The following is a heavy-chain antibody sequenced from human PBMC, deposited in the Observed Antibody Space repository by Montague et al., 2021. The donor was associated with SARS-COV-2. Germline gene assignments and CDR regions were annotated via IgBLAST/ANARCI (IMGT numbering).Heavy chain of an antibody. CDR2: IDHSGNT. CDR1: GRSVTRSNG. Sequence: SETLSLTCAGSGRSVTRSNGANWMRQPLGKSLERIWDIDHSGNTNYNPSLQSRFTISVDKSKNQFSLRLSSVTAADTAVYYCARSSILGAHRFDYWGQGTLVTVSS. CDR3: ARSSILGAHRFDY. D-gene: IGHD3-16*01. V-gene: IGHV4-4*02. J-gene: IGHJ4*02.